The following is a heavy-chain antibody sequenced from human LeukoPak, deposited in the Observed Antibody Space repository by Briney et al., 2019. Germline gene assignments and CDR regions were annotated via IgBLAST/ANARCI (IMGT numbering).Heavy chain of an antibody. V-gene: IGHV3-30*04. CDR2: ISYDGSNK. CDR3: ARGRNPYYYGSGSYYFDY. CDR1: GFTFSSYA. D-gene: IGHD3-10*01. Sequence: GGSLRLSCAASGFTFSSYAMHWVRQAPGKGLEWVAVISYDGSNKYYADSVKGRFTISRDNSKNTLYLQMNSLRAEDTAVYYCARGRNPYYYGSGSYYFDYWGQGTLVTDSS. J-gene: IGHJ4*02.